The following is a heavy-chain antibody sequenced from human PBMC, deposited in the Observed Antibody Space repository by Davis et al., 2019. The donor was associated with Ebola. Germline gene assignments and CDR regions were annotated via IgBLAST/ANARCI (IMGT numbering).Heavy chain of an antibody. Sequence: AASVKVSCKASGYTFTNYDINWVRQATGQGLEWMGWMNPNSGNTGYAQKFQGRITMTRNISISTAYMELSSLRSEDTAVYYCARDGGRGLYYYYYGMDVWGQGTTVTVSS. J-gene: IGHJ6*02. CDR2: MNPNSGNT. V-gene: IGHV1-8*01. D-gene: IGHD4-23*01. CDR3: ARDGGRGLYYYYYGMDV. CDR1: GYTFTNYD.